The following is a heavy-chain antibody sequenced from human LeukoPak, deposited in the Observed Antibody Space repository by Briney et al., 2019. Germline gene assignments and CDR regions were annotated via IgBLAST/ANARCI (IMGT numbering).Heavy chain of an antibody. CDR2: IYYSGST. V-gene: IGHV4-31*03. CDR3: ARGRRYYGSGSTFYFDY. D-gene: IGHD3-10*01. CDR1: GGSISSGGYY. J-gene: IGHJ4*02. Sequence: SETLSLTCTVSGGSISSGGYYWSWIRQHPGKGLEWIGYIYYSGSTYYNPPLKSRVTISVDTSKNQFSLKLSSVTAADTAVYYCARGRRYYGSGSTFYFDYWAREPWSPSPQ.